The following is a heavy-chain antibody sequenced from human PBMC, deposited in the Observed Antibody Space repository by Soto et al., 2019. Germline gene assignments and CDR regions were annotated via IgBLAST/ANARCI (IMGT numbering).Heavy chain of an antibody. CDR1: GYTFTSYD. V-gene: IGHV1-8*01. Sequence: ASVKVSCKASGYTFTSYDINWVRQATGQGLEWMGWMNPNSGNTGYAQKFQGRVTMARDTSISTAYMELSSLRSDDTAVYYCARDVDTGIAARPPGGENDYWGQGTLVTVSS. CDR3: ARDVDTGIAARPPGGENDY. J-gene: IGHJ4*02. D-gene: IGHD6-6*01. CDR2: MNPNSGNT.